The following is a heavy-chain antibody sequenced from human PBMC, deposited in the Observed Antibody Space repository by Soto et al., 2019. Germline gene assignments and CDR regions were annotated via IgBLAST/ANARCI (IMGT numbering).Heavy chain of an antibody. Sequence: QVQLVQSGAEVKKPGASVKVSCKASGYTFTGYYMHWVRQAPGQGLEWMGWINPNSGGTNYAQKFQGRVTMTRDTSISTAYMELSRLRSDDTAVYYCARDRLYSPKDWYSDLWGRGTLVTVSS. J-gene: IGHJ2*01. D-gene: IGHD6-13*01. CDR2: INPNSGGT. CDR1: GYTFTGYY. V-gene: IGHV1-2*02. CDR3: ARDRLYSPKDWYSDL.